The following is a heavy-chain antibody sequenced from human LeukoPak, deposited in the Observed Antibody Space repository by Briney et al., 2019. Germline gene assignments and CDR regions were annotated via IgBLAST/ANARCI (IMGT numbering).Heavy chain of an antibody. CDR1: GYTFTGYY. D-gene: IGHD6-19*01. Sequence: GASVKVSCKASGYTFTGYYMHWVRQAPGQGLEWMGRINPNSGGTNYAQKFQGRVTMTRDTSISTAYMELSGLRSDDTAVYYCARGWVAGNGYFDYWGQGTLVTVPS. CDR2: INPNSGGT. J-gene: IGHJ4*02. CDR3: ARGWVAGNGYFDY. V-gene: IGHV1-2*06.